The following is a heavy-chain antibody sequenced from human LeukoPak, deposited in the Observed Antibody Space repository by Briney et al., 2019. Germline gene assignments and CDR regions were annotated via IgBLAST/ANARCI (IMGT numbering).Heavy chain of an antibody. V-gene: IGHV3-72*01. D-gene: IGHD2-15*01. CDR1: GFTFSDHY. Sequence: GGSLRLSCAASGFTFSDHYMDWVRQAPGKGLQWVGRIRNKPNSYTTDFAASVKGRFTISRDDSKNSLYLQMHSLKTEDTAVYYCTSGYCSGGSCYQGAGYWGQGALVTVSS. CDR3: TSGYCSGGSCYQGAGY. J-gene: IGHJ4*02. CDR2: IRNKPNSYTT.